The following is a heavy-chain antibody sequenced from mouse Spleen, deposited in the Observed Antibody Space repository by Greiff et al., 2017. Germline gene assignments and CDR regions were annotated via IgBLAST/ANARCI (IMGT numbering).Heavy chain of an antibody. Sequence: VQLKESGPGLVKPSQSLSLTCSVTGYSITSGYYWNWIRQFPGNKLEWMGYISYDGSNNYNPSLKNRISITRDTSKNQFFLKLNSVTTEDTATYYCASKKYGNFDYWGQGTTLTVSS. V-gene: IGHV3-6*01. D-gene: IGHD2-10*02. CDR2: ISYDGSN. J-gene: IGHJ2*01. CDR1: GYSITSGYY. CDR3: ASKKYGNFDY.